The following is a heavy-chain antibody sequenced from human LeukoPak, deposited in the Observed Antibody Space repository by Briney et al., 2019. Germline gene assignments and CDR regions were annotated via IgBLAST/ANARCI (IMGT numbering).Heavy chain of an antibody. CDR2: IKQDGSEK. D-gene: IGHD3-3*01. CDR1: GFPFSSYW. J-gene: IGHJ3*02. V-gene: IGHV3-7*01. CDR3: ARDGGYDFWSGYYPSYAFDI. Sequence: GSLRLSCAASGFPFSSYWMSWVRQAPGKGLEWVANIKQDGSEKYYVDSVKGRFTISRDNAKNSLYLQMNNLRAEDTAVYHCARDGGYDFWSGYYPSYAFDIWGRGTMVTVSS.